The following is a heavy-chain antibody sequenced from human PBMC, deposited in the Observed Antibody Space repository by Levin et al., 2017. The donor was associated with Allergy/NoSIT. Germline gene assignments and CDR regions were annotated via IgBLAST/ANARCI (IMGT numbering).Heavy chain of an antibody. V-gene: IGHV3-23*01. Sequence: HAGGSLRLSCAASGFTFGNSAMSWVRQAPGKGLEWVSLIGDNGVSTHYADSVKGRFTISRDNFKSTLFLQMSSLTAEDTAIYYCARSTANWFDPWGQGTLVSVSS. CDR1: GFTFGNSA. CDR2: IGDNGVST. J-gene: IGHJ5*02. CDR3: ARSTANWFDP. D-gene: IGHD2-8*02.